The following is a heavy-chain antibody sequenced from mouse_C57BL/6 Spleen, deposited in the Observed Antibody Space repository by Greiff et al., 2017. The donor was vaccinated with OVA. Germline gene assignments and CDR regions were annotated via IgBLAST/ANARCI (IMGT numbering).Heavy chain of an antibody. D-gene: IGHD1-1*01. J-gene: IGHJ4*01. CDR3: ARNPTTVVAYYYAMDY. Sequence: VQLQQSGAELVRPGASVKLSCKASGYTFTDYYINWVKQRPGQGLEWIARIYPGSGNTYYNEKFKGKATLTAEKSSSTAYMQLSSLTSEDSAVYFCARNPTTVVAYYYAMDYWGQGTSVTVSS. CDR1: GYTFTDYY. V-gene: IGHV1-76*01. CDR2: IYPGSGNT.